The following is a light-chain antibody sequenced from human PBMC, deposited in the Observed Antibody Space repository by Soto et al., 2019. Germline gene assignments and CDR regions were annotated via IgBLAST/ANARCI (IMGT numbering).Light chain of an antibody. Sequence: EIVMTHSPATLYLSPGERVTLSCSASQSVISYLSWYQQKPGQAPRLLIYDASNRATGIPARFSGSGSGTDFTLTISSLEAEDFAVYYCQQRSNWPPITFGQGTRLEIK. CDR1: QSVISY. V-gene: IGKV3-11*01. CDR3: QQRSNWPPIT. J-gene: IGKJ5*01. CDR2: DAS.